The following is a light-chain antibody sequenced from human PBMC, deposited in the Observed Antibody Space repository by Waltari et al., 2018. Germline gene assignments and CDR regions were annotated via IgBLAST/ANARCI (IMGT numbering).Light chain of an antibody. J-gene: IGKJ1*01. CDR2: AAS. CDR1: QTISRY. CDR3: QDSYSFTRT. V-gene: IGKV1-39*01. Sequence: DIQMTPSPSSLSASVGDRVTITCRASQTISRYLNWYQQKPGKAPNLLIYAASSLQSGVPSRFSGSGSGRDFTLIITSLQPEDFATYYCQDSYSFTRTFGQGTKVEIK.